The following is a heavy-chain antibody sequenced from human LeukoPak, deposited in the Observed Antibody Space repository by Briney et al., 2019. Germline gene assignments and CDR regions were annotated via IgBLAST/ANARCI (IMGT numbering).Heavy chain of an antibody. CDR1: GFIFRDYY. D-gene: IGHD5-24*01. J-gene: IGHJ4*02. CDR2: ISSGGSTI. Sequence: GRSLRLSCAASGFIFRDYYMSRIRQAPGKGLEWISYISSGGSTIYYTDSVKGRFTISRDDAKNSLYLHMNNLRAEDTAVYYCAREGWLQPQYYFDYWGQGTLVTVSS. V-gene: IGHV3-11*01. CDR3: AREGWLQPQYYFDY.